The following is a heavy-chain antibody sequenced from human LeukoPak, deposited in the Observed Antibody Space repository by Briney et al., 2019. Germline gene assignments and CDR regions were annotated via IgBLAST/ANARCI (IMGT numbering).Heavy chain of an antibody. CDR1: GFTFSSYW. V-gene: IGHV3-7*01. CDR3: ATGSGWYYFDY. CDR2: IKQDGTEK. J-gene: IGHJ4*02. D-gene: IGHD6-19*01. Sequence: PGGSLRLSCAASGFTFSSYWMSWVRQAPGKGLEWVANIKQDGTEKYYVDSVKGRLTISRDNAKNSLYLQMNSLRAEDTALYYCATGSGWYYFDYWGQGTLVTVSS.